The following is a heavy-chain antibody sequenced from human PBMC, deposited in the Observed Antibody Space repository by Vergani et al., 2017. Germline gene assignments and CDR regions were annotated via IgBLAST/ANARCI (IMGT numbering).Heavy chain of an antibody. Sequence: QVQLQQWGAGLLKPSETLSLTCAVYGGSFSGYCWSWNRQPPGKGLEWIGEINHSGSTNYNPSLKSRVTISVDTSKNQFSLKLSSVTAADTAVYYCARVLVVAPDYWGQGTLVTVSS. CDR2: INHSGST. J-gene: IGHJ4*02. D-gene: IGHD3-22*01. CDR3: ARVLVVAPDY. CDR1: GGSFSGYC. V-gene: IGHV4-34*01.